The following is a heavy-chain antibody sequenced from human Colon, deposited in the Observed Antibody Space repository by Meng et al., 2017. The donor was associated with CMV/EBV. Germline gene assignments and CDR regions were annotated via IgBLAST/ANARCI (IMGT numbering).Heavy chain of an antibody. CDR1: GFTFNTFG. Sequence: GGSLRLSCAASGFTFNTFGIHWVRQAPGKGLEWVAFIDYDGTEEYYSESVKGRFALSRDNSKNTLYLEMKSLSGEDTAAYYCAAHLGYYFDYWGQGAVVTVSS. CDR2: IDYDGTEE. V-gene: IGHV3-30*02. D-gene: IGHD2-15*01. CDR3: AAHLGYYFDY. J-gene: IGHJ4*02.